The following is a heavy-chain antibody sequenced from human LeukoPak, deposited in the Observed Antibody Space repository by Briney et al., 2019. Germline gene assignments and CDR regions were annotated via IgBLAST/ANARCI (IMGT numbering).Heavy chain of an antibody. J-gene: IGHJ4*02. Sequence: GESLKISCKGSGYSFTTYWIAWVRQMPGKGLEWMGIIYPGDSDTKYSPSFQGQVTISADKSTSTAYLQWSSLKASDTAMYYCARRSLHSGCDYGIDYWGQGTLVTVSS. CDR2: IYPGDSDT. D-gene: IGHD5-12*01. CDR1: GYSFTTYW. V-gene: IGHV5-51*01. CDR3: ARRSLHSGCDYGIDY.